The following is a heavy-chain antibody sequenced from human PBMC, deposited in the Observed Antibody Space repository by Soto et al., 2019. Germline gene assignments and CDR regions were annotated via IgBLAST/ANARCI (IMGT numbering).Heavy chain of an antibody. CDR3: APNRGEKIFGVFDRHRNNWFDP. Sequence: EVQLLESGGGLVQPGGSLRLSCAASGFTFSSYAMSWVRQAPGKGLEWVSAISGSGGSTYYADSVKGRFTISRDNSKNRLYLQMNSLRAEDTAVYYCAPNRGEKIFGVFDRHRNNWFDPWGQGTLVTVSS. V-gene: IGHV3-23*01. CDR1: GFTFSSYA. D-gene: IGHD3-3*01. CDR2: ISGSGGST. J-gene: IGHJ5*02.